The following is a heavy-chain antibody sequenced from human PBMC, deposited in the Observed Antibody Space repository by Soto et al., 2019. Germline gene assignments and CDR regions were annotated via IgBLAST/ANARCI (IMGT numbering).Heavy chain of an antibody. CDR3: ARSGSYGFDY. CDR2: IYYSGST. V-gene: IGHV4-30-4*01. D-gene: IGHD1-26*01. Sequence: SETLXLTCTVSGGSISSGDYYWSWIRQPPGKGLEWIGYIYYSGSTYYNPSLKSRVTISVDTSKNQFSLKLSSVTAADTAVYYCARSGSYGFDYWGQGTLVTVSS. CDR1: GGSISSGDYY. J-gene: IGHJ4*02.